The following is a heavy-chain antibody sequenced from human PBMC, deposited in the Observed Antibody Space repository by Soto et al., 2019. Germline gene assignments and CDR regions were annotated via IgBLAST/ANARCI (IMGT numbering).Heavy chain of an antibody. D-gene: IGHD2-15*01. Sequence: QVQLVESGGGVVQPGRSLRLSCAASGFTFRSYGMHWVRQAPGKGLEWVAVVLYDGSKKFYADSVKGRFTISRDNSKDTLYLQMNSRRAEDTAVYYCARDPVVDDYWGQGTLVTVSS. CDR3: ARDPVVDDY. V-gene: IGHV3-30*03. CDR1: GFTFRSYG. J-gene: IGHJ4*02. CDR2: VLYDGSKK.